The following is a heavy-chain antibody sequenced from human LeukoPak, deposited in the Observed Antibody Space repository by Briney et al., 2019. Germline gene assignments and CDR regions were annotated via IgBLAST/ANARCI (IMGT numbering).Heavy chain of an antibody. D-gene: IGHD2-15*01. J-gene: IGHJ1*01. V-gene: IGHV3-23*01. Sequence: GGSLRLSCAASGFTFSSYAMSWVRQAPGKGLGWVSAISGSGGSTYYADSVKGRFTISRDNSKNTLYLQMNSLRAEDTAVYYCAKAPGYCSGGSCYLRYFQHWGQGTLVTVSS. CDR1: GFTFSSYA. CDR3: AKAPGYCSGGSCYLRYFQH. CDR2: ISGSGGST.